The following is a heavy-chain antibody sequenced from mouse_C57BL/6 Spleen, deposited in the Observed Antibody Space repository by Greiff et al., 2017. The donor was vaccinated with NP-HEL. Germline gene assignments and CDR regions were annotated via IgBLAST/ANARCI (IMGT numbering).Heavy chain of an antibody. CDR3: ARSGVDGYYVYFDV. V-gene: IGHV1-69*01. CDR1: GYTFTSYW. J-gene: IGHJ1*03. D-gene: IGHD2-3*01. CDR2: IDPSDSYT. Sequence: QVQLQQPGAELVMPGASVKLSCKASGYTFTSYWMHWVKQRPGQGLEWIGEIDPSDSYTNYNQKFKGKSTLTVDKSSSTAYMQLSSLTSEDSAVYYCARSGVDGYYVYFDVWGTGTTVTVSS.